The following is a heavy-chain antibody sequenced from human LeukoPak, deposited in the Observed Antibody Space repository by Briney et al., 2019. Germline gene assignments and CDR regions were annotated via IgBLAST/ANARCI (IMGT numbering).Heavy chain of an antibody. Sequence: GGSLRLSCRVSGFSFNGYSMSWGRQAPGKGLELIVYITSSSRTIHYADAVKGQFTISRDNAKDSLYLPMNSLRVEDTAVYYCARVAVEMDHDYWGQGTLVTVAS. J-gene: IGHJ4*02. D-gene: IGHD5-24*01. CDR2: ITSSSRTI. V-gene: IGHV3-48*01. CDR3: ARVAVEMDHDY. CDR1: GFSFNGYS.